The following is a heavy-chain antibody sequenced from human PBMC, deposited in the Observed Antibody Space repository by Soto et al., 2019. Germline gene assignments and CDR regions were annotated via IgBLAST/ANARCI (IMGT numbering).Heavy chain of an antibody. CDR3: AREPSDDWLAYYFDY. J-gene: IGHJ4*02. CDR1: GYTFTSYA. D-gene: IGHD3-9*01. CDR2: INAGNGNT. V-gene: IGHV1-3*01. Sequence: GASVKVSCKASGYTFTSYAMHWVRQAPGQRLEWMGWINAGNGNTKYSQKFQGRVTITRDTSASTAYMELSSLRSEDTAVYYCAREPSDDWLAYYFDYWGQGTLVTVSS.